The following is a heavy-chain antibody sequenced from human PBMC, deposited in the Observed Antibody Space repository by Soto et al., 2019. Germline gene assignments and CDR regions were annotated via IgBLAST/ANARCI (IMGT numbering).Heavy chain of an antibody. CDR3: AGDGNWNDGLGS. Sequence: SDTLSLTCAVYGGSFSGYYWSWIRQPPGKGLEWIGEINHSGSTNYNPSLKSRVTISVDTSKNQFSLKLSSVTAADTAVYYCAGDGNWNDGLGSWGQGALVTVSS. V-gene: IGHV4-34*01. J-gene: IGHJ5*02. CDR2: INHSGST. D-gene: IGHD1-1*01. CDR1: GGSFSGYY.